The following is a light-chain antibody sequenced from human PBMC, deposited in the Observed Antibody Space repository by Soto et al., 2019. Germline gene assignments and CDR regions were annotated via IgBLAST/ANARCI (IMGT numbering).Light chain of an antibody. CDR3: LQLNSYPRS. J-gene: IGKJ2*01. V-gene: IGKV1-9*01. CDR1: QGISTY. Sequence: DIQLTQSPSFLSASVGDRVTITCRASQGISTYLAWYQQKPGKAPKLLIYAASTLQSGVPSRFSGSGSGTEFTLTISSLQPEDFATYCCLQLNSYPRSFGQGTRLEIK. CDR2: AAS.